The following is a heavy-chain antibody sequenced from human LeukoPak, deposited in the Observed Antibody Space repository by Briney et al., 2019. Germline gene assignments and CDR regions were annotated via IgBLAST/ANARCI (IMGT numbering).Heavy chain of an antibody. J-gene: IGHJ4*02. CDR3: ATLGRYGGNSVDY. Sequence: GASVKISCKASGYTFTDYYMHWVQQAPGKGLEWMGRVDPEDGETIYAEKFQGRVTITADTSTDTAYMELSSLRSEDTAVYYCATLGRYGGNSVDYWGQGTLVTVSS. CDR1: GYTFTDYY. D-gene: IGHD4-23*01. V-gene: IGHV1-69-2*01. CDR2: VDPEDGET.